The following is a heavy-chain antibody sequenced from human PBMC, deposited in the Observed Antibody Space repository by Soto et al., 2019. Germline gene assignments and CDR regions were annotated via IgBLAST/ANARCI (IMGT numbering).Heavy chain of an antibody. V-gene: IGHV4-61*01. CDR3: ASSSFLRSGDLFHGLDV. D-gene: IGHD3-10*01. CDR1: GVSVNSGNYY. Sequence: SETLSLTCTVSGVSVNSGNYYWSWIRQTPGKGLEWIGYIYQSGSTRYNPSLKSRVTISLDTSKNQFSLKLTSVTAEDTALYFCASSSFLRSGDLFHGLDVWGQGTTVTVSS. CDR2: IYQSGST. J-gene: IGHJ6*02.